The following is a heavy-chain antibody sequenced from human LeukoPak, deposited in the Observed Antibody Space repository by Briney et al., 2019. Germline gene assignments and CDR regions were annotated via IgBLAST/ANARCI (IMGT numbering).Heavy chain of an antibody. V-gene: IGHV3-23*01. D-gene: IGHD2-21*02. CDR2: ISGSGGTT. CDR3: ARGGGAFCGDDCHRTFDL. CDR1: GFTFNNYA. Sequence: PGGSLRLSCTASGFTFNNYAMNWVRQAPKKGLEWVSVISGSGGTTHYADSVKGRFTISRDSSKDTVSLQMNSLGAEDTAVYYCARGGGAFCGDDCHRTFDLWGQGTLVTVSS. J-gene: IGHJ4*02.